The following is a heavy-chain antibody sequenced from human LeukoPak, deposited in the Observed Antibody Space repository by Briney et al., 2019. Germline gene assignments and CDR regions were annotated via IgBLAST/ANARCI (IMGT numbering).Heavy chain of an antibody. CDR1: GGSFSGYY. CDR3: ARDPYYDSSLTLP. J-gene: IGHJ5*02. D-gene: IGHD3-22*01. Sequence: ETLSLTCAVYGGSFSGYYWSWVRQAPGKGLEWVANIKQDGGEKYYVDSVKGRFTISRDNAKTSLYLQMNSLRAEVTAVYYCARDPYYDSSLTLPWGQGTLVTVSS. V-gene: IGHV3-7*01. CDR2: IKQDGGEK.